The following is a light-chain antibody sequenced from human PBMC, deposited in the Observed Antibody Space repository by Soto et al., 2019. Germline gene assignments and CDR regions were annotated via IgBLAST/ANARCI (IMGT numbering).Light chain of an antibody. CDR2: SAS. CDR3: HHFNTWPPKA. J-gene: IGKJ1*01. CDR1: QNISTN. Sequence: DIVMTQSPATLSVSPGERATLSCRASQNISTNVAWYQQKPGQAPRLLLLSASSRLSDIPARFSGSGSGTEFTLTIGRLPSEDVEVYYCHHFNTWPPKAFGQGTKVEF. V-gene: IGKV3-15*01.